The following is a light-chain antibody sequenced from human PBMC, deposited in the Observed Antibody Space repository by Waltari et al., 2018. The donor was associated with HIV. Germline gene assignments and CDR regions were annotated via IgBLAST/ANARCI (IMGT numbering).Light chain of an antibody. J-gene: IGLJ2*01. CDR2: GNN. V-gene: IGLV1-40*01. CDR3: SAWDSSLSAVV. Sequence: QSVLTQPPSVSGAPGQRVTISCTGSSSNIGAGYDVHWYQKVPGRGPKLLIHGNNNRPSGISERLSASRSGNTASLTITGLQPEDEADYYCSAWDSSLSAVVFGGGTKLTVL. CDR1: SSNIGAGYD.